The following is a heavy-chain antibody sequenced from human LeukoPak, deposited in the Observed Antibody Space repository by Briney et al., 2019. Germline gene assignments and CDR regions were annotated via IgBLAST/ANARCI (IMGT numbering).Heavy chain of an antibody. Sequence: SETLSLTCAVYGGSFSGYSWTWLRQPPGKGLEWIAEINHSGSTDYNPSLQSRVSISLDTSKNQFSLKVTSVTAADTAVYYCARVRLPPYYYYFYYMDVWGTGTTVTVSS. J-gene: IGHJ6*03. V-gene: IGHV4-34*01. D-gene: IGHD5-18*01. CDR2: INHSGST. CDR3: ARVRLPPYYYYFYYMDV. CDR1: GGSFSGYS.